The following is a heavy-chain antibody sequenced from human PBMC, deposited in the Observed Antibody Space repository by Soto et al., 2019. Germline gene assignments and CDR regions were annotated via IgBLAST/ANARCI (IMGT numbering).Heavy chain of an antibody. J-gene: IGHJ4*02. V-gene: IGHV3-21*01. CDR2: ISSGDSYI. D-gene: IGHD2-15*01. Sequence: EVQLVESGGGLVKPGGSLRLSCAASGLTFSSYSMNWVRQAPGKGLEWVSSISSGDSYIYYEDSVRGRFTISRDNADNSLYLKMNSLSVEDPAVYYSVASPEGYCFMRDWGQGALVTVSS. CDR3: VASPEGYCFMRD. CDR1: GLTFSSYS.